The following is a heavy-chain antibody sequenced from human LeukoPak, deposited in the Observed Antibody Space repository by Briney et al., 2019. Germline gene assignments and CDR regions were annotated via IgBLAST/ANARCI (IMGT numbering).Heavy chain of an antibody. CDR1: GGTFSSYA. CDR2: IIPIFGTA. J-gene: IGHJ4*02. V-gene: IGHV1-69*05. D-gene: IGHD5-24*01. CDR3: ARAREMATSSRYYFDY. Sequence: GASVKVSCKASGGTFSSYAISWVRQAPGQGLEWMGGIIPIFGTASYAQKFQGRVTITTDESTSTAYMELSSLRSEDTAVYYCARAREMATSSRYYFDYWGQGTLVTVSS.